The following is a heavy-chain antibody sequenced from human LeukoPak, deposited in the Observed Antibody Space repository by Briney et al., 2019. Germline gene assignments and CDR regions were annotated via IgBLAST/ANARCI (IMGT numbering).Heavy chain of an antibody. J-gene: IGHJ6*02. CDR2: ISSSGSTI. V-gene: IGHV3-48*04. D-gene: IGHD3-22*01. CDR1: GFIFNNYG. CDR3: ARLFYYDSSGVYGMDV. Sequence: GGSLRLSCAASGFIFNNYGLIWVRQAPGKGLGWVSYISSSGSTIYYADSVKGRFTISRDNAKNSLYLQMNSLRVKDTAVYYCARLFYYDSSGVYGMDVWGQGTTVTVSS.